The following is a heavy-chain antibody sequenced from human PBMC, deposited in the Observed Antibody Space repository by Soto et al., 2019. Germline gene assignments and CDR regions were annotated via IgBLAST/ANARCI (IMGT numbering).Heavy chain of an antibody. CDR2: MNPSTGNT. Sequence: QVQLVQSGAEVKKPGASVKVSCKASGYTFTSYDIIWVRQATGQGLEWMGWMNPSTGNTDSAEKFQGRITMTRNTSISTVYMELSSLSFEDPAVYYCARGRIIVAGGFDPWGKGTLVTVSS. V-gene: IGHV1-8*01. J-gene: IGHJ5*02. CDR1: GYTFTSYD. D-gene: IGHD6-19*01. CDR3: ARGRIIVAGGFDP.